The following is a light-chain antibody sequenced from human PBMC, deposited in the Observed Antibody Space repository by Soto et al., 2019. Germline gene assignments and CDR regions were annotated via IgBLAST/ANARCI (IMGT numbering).Light chain of an antibody. Sequence: DIQLTQSPSFLSASVGDRVTITCRASQGISSYLAWYQQKPGKAPKLLIFAASTLQSGVPSRFSGSGSGTEFTLTISSLQPEDFASYYCQHLNIYLLTFGGGTKVEIK. CDR2: AAS. J-gene: IGKJ4*01. V-gene: IGKV1-9*01. CDR1: QGISSY. CDR3: QHLNIYLLT.